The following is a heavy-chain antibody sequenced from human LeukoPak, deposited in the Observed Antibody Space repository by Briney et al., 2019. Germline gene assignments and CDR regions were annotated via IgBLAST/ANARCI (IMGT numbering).Heavy chain of an antibody. Sequence: SLTLSCAASGFTFSSYAMHWDRQAQGKEREWGAVIKNDGSNKYYADSVKGRITSARANTKTTLYLQLISLRAEDTAVYYCARGAYDYVWGSYRNWFDPWGQGTLVTVSS. D-gene: IGHD3-16*02. CDR1: GFTFSSYA. CDR3: ARGAYDYVWGSYRNWFDP. V-gene: IGHV3-30*04. J-gene: IGHJ5*02. CDR2: IKNDGSNK.